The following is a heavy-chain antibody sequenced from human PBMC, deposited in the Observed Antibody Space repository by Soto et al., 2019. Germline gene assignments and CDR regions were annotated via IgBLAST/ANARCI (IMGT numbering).Heavy chain of an antibody. CDR3: AGRDCSGTNCYYLDYYYMDV. Sequence: QVQLQESGPGLVRPSETLSLTCTVSGGSFSSYYWTWIRQSPGKGLEWLGYIYYSGGTDCNPSLRGRLAISIDTSKNQFSLRLNSMTAADTAVYYCAGRDCSGTNCYYLDYYYMDVWGKGTTVTVSS. CDR2: IYYSGGT. J-gene: IGHJ6*03. CDR1: GGSFSSYY. V-gene: IGHV4-59*08. D-gene: IGHD2-2*01.